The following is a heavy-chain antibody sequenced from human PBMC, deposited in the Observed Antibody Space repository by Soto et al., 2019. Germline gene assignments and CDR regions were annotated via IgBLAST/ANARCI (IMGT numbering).Heavy chain of an antibody. D-gene: IGHD1-26*01. V-gene: IGHV1-18*01. Sequence: GASVKVSCKASGYTFTSYGISWVRQAPGQGLEWMGWISAYNGNTNYAQKLQGRVTMTTDTSTSTAYMELRSLRSDDTAVYYCARDRHPLYSGSYGLFDYWGQGTLVTVS. J-gene: IGHJ4*02. CDR1: GYTFTSYG. CDR2: ISAYNGNT. CDR3: ARDRHPLYSGSYGLFDY.